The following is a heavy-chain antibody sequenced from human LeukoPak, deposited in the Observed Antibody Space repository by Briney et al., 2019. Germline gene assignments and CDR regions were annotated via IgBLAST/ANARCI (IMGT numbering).Heavy chain of an antibody. CDR3: ARVGNGHFDY. Sequence: NPSETLSLTCTVSGGSISSSSYYWGWIRQPPGKGLEWIGSIYYSGSTYYNPSLKSRVTISVDTSKNQFSLKLSSVTAADTAVYYCARVGNGHFDYWGQGTLVTVSS. J-gene: IGHJ4*02. CDR2: IYYSGST. D-gene: IGHD2-8*01. CDR1: GGSISSSSYY. V-gene: IGHV4-39*01.